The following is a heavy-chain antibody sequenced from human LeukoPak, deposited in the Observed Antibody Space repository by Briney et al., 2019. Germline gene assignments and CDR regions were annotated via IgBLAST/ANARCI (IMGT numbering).Heavy chain of an antibody. CDR2: IIPIFGTA. V-gene: IGHV1-69*13. CDR3: ASALAPSKYYYDSSGYYPYFDY. D-gene: IGHD3-22*01. CDR1: GGTFSSYA. Sequence: ASVKVSCKASGGTFSSYAISWVRQAPGQGLEWMGGIIPIFGTANYAQKFQGRVTITADESTSTAYMEPSSLRSEDTAVYYCASALAPSKYYYDSSGYYPYFDYWGQGTLVTVSS. J-gene: IGHJ4*02.